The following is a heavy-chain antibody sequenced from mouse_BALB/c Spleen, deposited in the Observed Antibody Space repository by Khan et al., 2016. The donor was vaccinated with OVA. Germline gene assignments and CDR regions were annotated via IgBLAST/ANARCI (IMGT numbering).Heavy chain of an antibody. CDR3: ARRARFAY. V-gene: IGHV1-9*01. CDR1: GYTFSSYW. CDR2: ILPGSGNT. J-gene: IGHJ3*01. Sequence: QVQLQQSGAELMKPGASVKISCKATGYTFSSYWIEWIKQRPGHGLEWIGEILPGSGNTNYNQKFTGKATFTSDTSSNTAYMQLSSLTSEDSAVDYCARRARFAYWGQGTLVTVSA.